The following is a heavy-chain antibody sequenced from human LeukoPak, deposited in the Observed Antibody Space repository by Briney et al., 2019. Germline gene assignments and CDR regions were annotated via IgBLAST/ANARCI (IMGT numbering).Heavy chain of an antibody. V-gene: IGHV4-59*08. J-gene: IGHJ5*02. CDR2: IFYSGTT. D-gene: IGHD2-21*02. CDR1: NGSISGYY. Sequence: KPSETLSLTCTASNGSISGYYWSWIRQPPGRGLEWIGYIFYSGTTNYNPSLKSRVTISVDTSNNQFSLRLSSVAAADTAVYYCARHGRRVTSSWFDPWGQGTLVTVSS. CDR3: ARHGRRVTSSWFDP.